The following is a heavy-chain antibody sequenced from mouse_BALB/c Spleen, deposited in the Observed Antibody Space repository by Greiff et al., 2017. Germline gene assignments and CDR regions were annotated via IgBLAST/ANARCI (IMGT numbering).Heavy chain of an antibody. CDR2: IRLKSNNYAT. CDR3: TRGYRYFDY. V-gene: IGHV6-6*02. D-gene: IGHD2-14*01. CDR1: GFTFSNYW. Sequence: EVQRVESGGGLVQPGGSMKLSCVASGFTFSNYWMNWVRQSPEKGLEWVAEIRLKSNNYATHYAESVKGRFTISRDDSKSSVYLQMNNLRAEDTGIYYCTRGYRYFDYWGQGTTLTVSS. J-gene: IGHJ2*01.